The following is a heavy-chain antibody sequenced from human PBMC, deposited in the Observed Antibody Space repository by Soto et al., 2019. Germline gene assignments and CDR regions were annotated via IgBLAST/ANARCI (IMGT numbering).Heavy chain of an antibody. V-gene: IGHV1-3*04. Sequence: QVQLVQSGAEVKKPGASVKVSCEAFGYTFTNYPIHWVRQAPGQRLEWMGWINTGNGDTKYSPKFQGGVTITRNKSASTAYVELSSLGSEDTAVYFCARDEPFIRLGIIYYYYGMDVWGQGTTVTVSS. CDR1: GYTFTNYP. CDR2: INTGNGDT. CDR3: ARDEPFIRLGIIYYYYGMDV. J-gene: IGHJ6*02. D-gene: IGHD2-21*01.